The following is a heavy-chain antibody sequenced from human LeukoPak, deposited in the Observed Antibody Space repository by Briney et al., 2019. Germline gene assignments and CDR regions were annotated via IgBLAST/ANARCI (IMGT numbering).Heavy chain of an antibody. CDR2: ISSSGSTI. J-gene: IGHJ6*02. CDR1: GFTFSDYY. CDR3: ARDLDYYGMDV. Sequence: GESLRLSCAASGFTFSDYYVSWIRQAPGKGLEWVSYISSSGSTIYYADSVKGRFTISRDNAKNSLYLQMNSLRAEDTAVYYCARDLDYYGMDVWGQGTTVTVSS. V-gene: IGHV3-11*01.